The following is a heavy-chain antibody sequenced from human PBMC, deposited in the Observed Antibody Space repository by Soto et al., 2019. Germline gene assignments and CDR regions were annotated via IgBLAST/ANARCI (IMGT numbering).Heavy chain of an antibody. CDR1: GGTFSSYA. D-gene: IGHD2-21*02. J-gene: IGHJ3*02. CDR2: IIPIFGTA. Sequence: SVKVSCKASGGTFSSYAISWVRQAPGQGLEWMGGIIPIFGTANYAQKFQGRVTITADEATSTAYMELSSLRSEDTAVYYCAREAYCGGDCYSENDAFDIWGQGTMVTVSS. V-gene: IGHV1-69*13. CDR3: AREAYCGGDCYSENDAFDI.